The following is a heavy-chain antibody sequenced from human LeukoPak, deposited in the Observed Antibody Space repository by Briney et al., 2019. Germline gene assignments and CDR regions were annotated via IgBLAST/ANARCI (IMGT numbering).Heavy chain of an antibody. Sequence: KPSETLSLTCTVSGGSISSYYWSWIRQPPGKGLEWIGYIYYSGSTNYNPSLKSRVTISVGTSKNQFSLKLSSVTAADTAVYYCARSTGYYDILTGLIAPFDYWGQGTLVTVSS. D-gene: IGHD3-9*01. J-gene: IGHJ4*02. CDR3: ARSTGYYDILTGLIAPFDY. CDR2: IYYSGST. V-gene: IGHV4-59*08. CDR1: GGSISSYY.